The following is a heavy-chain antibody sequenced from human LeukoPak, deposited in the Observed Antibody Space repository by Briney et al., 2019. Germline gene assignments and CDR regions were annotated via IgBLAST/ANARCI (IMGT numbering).Heavy chain of an antibody. J-gene: IGHJ4*02. CDR2: ISYTGST. D-gene: IGHD5-18*01. V-gene: IGHV4-39*07. CDR3: AGNVDTAMGSLDY. CDR1: GGSISSSSFY. Sequence: SETLSLTCSVSGGSISSSSFYWGWIRQPPGKGLEWIGSISYTGSTYYNPSLQSRVTISIDKSKNQFSLKLSSVTAADTAVYYCAGNVDTAMGSLDYWGQGTLVTVSS.